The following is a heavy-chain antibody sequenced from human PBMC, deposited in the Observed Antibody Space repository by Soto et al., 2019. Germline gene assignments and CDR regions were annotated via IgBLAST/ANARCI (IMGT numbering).Heavy chain of an antibody. V-gene: IGHV1-69*13. CDR1: GGTFSSYA. J-gene: IGHJ4*02. CDR3: TSGYYYDSSGYPALFFDY. Sequence: ASVKVSCKASGGTFSSYAISWVRQAPGQGLEWMGGIIPIFGTANYAQKFQGRVTITADESTSTAYMELSSLRSEGTAVYYCTSGYYYDSSGYPALFFDYWGQGTLVTVSS. D-gene: IGHD3-22*01. CDR2: IIPIFGTA.